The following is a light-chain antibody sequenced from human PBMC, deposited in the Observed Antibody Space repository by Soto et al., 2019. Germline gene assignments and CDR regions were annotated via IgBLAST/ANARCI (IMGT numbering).Light chain of an antibody. J-gene: IGKJ1*01. V-gene: IGKV3-15*01. CDR3: QQYNNWPLT. Sequence: EIVMTQSPATLSVSPGERDTLSCRASQSVSSNLAWYQQKPGQAPRLLIYGASPRATGIPARFSGSGSGTEFTLTISSLQSEDFAVYYWQQYNNWPLTCGQGTNVEIK. CDR1: QSVSSN. CDR2: GAS.